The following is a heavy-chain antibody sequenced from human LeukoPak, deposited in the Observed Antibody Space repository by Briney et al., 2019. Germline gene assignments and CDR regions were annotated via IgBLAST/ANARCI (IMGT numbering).Heavy chain of an antibody. CDR2: ISGSGDNT. CDR1: GFAFSSHA. J-gene: IGHJ6*02. CDR3: ARDLSLAAAGTGPRRDGMDV. Sequence: PGGSLRLSCAVSGFAFSSHAMSWVRQAPGKGLEWVADISGSGDNTYYADSVKGRFTISRDNSKNTLYLQMNSLRAEDTAVYYCARDLSLAAAGTGPRRDGMDVWGQGTTVTVSS. V-gene: IGHV3-23*01. D-gene: IGHD6-13*01.